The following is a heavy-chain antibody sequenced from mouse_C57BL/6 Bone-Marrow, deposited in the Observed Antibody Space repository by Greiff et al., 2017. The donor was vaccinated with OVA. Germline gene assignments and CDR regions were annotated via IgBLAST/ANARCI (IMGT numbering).Heavy chain of an antibody. CDR1: GYTFTSYW. D-gene: IGHD1-1*01. V-gene: IGHV1-50*01. Sequence: QVQLQQPGAELVKPGASVKLSCKASGYTFTSYWMQWVKQRPGQGLEWIGEIDPSDSYTNYNQKFKGKATLTVDTSSSTAYMQLSSLTSEDSAVYYCARLLRYSYWYFDVWGTGTTVTVSS. CDR3: ARLLRYSYWYFDV. J-gene: IGHJ1*03. CDR2: IDPSDSYT.